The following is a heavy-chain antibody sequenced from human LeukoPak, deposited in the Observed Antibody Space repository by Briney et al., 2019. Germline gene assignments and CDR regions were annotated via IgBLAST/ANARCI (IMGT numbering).Heavy chain of an antibody. Sequence: ASVKVSCKASGYTYTSYAIHWVRQAPGQRLEWMGWISAGNGNTKYSQNFQGRVTFISSTSATTAFMELSSLRSEDAAVYYCARESRSAFDIWGQGTMVTVSS. CDR2: ISAGNGNT. CDR3: ARESRSAFDI. CDR1: GYTYTSYA. J-gene: IGHJ3*02. V-gene: IGHV1-3*01.